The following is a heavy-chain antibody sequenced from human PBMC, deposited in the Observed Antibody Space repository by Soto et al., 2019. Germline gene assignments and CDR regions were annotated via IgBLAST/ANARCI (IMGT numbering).Heavy chain of an antibody. CDR1: GYTFTSCD. CDR3: ESGPSRHIMIADPDEGSLWLDT. V-gene: IGHV1-8*01. CDR2: MTPNSGDT. Sequence: QVQLVQSGAEVKKPGASVKVSCKTSGYTFTSCDINWVRQAAGQKLEWMGWMTPNSGDTGYQQKFQGRVTMTRNTTISTPYMHLTSLRAESTAVYSCESGPSRHIMIADPDEGSLWLDTWGQGTLDSVSS. D-gene: IGHD3-22*01. J-gene: IGHJ5*02.